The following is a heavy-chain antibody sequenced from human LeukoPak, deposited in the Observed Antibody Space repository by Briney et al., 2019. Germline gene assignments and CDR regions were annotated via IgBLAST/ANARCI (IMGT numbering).Heavy chain of an antibody. Sequence: SETLSLTCTVSGGSISSYYWTWIRQPPGKGLEWLRYIYYTGSSSYNPALKNRVTISVDTSKNQFSLRLSSVIAADTAVYYCARGANWLFDSWGQGTLVTVSS. CDR2: IYYTGSS. CDR3: ARGANWLFDS. D-gene: IGHD7-27*01. V-gene: IGHV4-59*01. J-gene: IGHJ4*02. CDR1: GGSISSYY.